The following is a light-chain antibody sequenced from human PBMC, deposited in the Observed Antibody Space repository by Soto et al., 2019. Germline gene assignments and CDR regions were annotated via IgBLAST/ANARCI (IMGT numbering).Light chain of an antibody. CDR3: QKYDSALGT. Sequence: DIQMTQSPSSLSASLGDRVTITCRATQGISNYLAWYQQKPGKVPKLLIYAASTLQSGVPSRFSGSGSGTDFTLTISSLQPEDVATYYCQKYDSALGTFGQGTKVEIK. V-gene: IGKV1-27*01. J-gene: IGKJ1*01. CDR1: QGISNY. CDR2: AAS.